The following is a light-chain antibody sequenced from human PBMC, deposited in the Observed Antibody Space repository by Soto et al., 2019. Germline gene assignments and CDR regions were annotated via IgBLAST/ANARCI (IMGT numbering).Light chain of an antibody. CDR2: DAS. V-gene: IGKV1-39*01. J-gene: IGKJ2*01. CDR3: QQSYSSSANI. Sequence: DIQMTQSPSSLSASVGDRVTITCRASQRIAPFLNWYQHKPGKAPKLLIYDASSLQSGVSSRFSGSGSGRDFTLTISNLQPEDFATYYCQQSYSSSANIFGQGTKLEIK. CDR1: QRIAPF.